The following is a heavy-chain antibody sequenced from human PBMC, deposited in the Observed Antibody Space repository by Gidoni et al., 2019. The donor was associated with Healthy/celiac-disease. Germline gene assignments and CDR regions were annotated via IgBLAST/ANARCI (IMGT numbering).Heavy chain of an antibody. CDR2: IYYSGST. CDR3: ARLPGIAAAGTGY. J-gene: IGHJ4*02. D-gene: IGHD6-13*01. Sequence: QLQLQESGPGLVKPSETLSLTCTVSGGSISSSSYYWGWIRQPPGKGLEWIGSIYYSGSTYYNPSLKSRVTISVDTSKNQFSLKLSSVTAADTAVYYCARLPGIAAAGTGYWGQGTLVTVSS. CDR1: GGSISSSSYY. V-gene: IGHV4-39*01.